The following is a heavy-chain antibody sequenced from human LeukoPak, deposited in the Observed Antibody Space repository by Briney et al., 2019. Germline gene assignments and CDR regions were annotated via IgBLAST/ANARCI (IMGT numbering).Heavy chain of an antibody. CDR1: GFTFSSYA. J-gene: IGHJ4*02. CDR2: ISGSGGTT. D-gene: IGHD6-19*01. V-gene: IGHV3-23*01. Sequence: QPGGSLRLSCAASGFTFSSYAMSWLRQGPGKGLEWCSTISGSGGTTYYAGSVKGRFTFSRDNSKNTLYLQMNSLRAEDSAVYYCPKDVAFSSGPNYFDYWGQGTLVTVSS. CDR3: PKDVAFSSGPNYFDY.